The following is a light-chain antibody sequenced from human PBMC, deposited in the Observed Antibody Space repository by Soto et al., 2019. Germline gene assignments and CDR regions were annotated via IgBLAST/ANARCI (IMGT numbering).Light chain of an antibody. J-gene: IGKJ1*01. CDR2: VAS. Sequence: EIVMTQSPATLSVSPGERATLSCRASQSVSSNLAWYQQKPGQAPRLLIYVASTRATGIPARYSGSGSGTEFTLTITSLQSEDFAVYYCQHYNNWPRTFGQGTKVELK. CDR1: QSVSSN. V-gene: IGKV3-15*01. CDR3: QHYNNWPRT.